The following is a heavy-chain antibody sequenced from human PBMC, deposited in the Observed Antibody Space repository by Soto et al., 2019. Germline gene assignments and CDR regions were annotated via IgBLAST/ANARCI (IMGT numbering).Heavy chain of an antibody. J-gene: IGHJ6*04. CDR1: GFTLSGRS. CDR2: IDSSGTDS. D-gene: IGHD3-10*01. Sequence: EVQLVESGGGLVQPGGSLRLSCAASGFTLSGRSMHWVRQAPGKGLVYVSGIDSSGTDSSYADSVKGRFXSSRDNAKNMLXLXMXSLRVEDTAVYYCARGWFGPDVWGKGTTVTVSS. V-gene: IGHV3-74*01. CDR3: ARGWFGPDV.